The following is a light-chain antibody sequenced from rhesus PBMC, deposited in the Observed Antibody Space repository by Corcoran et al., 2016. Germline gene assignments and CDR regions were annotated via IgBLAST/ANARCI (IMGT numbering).Light chain of an antibody. CDR2: DNT. J-gene: IGLJ1*01. Sequence: SSGLTQEPALSVALGHTVRMTCQGDSLKTYYASWYQQKPGQVPVLVIYDNTNRPSGIPGRFSGSWSGNTGALTITGAQVEDEADYYCGSWDNSDKQYIFGAGTRLTVL. CDR1: SLKTYY. CDR3: GSWDNSDKQYI. V-gene: IGLV3S11*01.